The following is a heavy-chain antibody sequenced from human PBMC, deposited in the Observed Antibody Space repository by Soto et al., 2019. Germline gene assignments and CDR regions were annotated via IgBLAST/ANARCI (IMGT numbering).Heavy chain of an antibody. J-gene: IGHJ4*02. CDR1: GFTFSSYG. Sequence: GGSLRLSCAASGFTFSSYGMHWVRQAPGRGLEWVAVIWYDGSNKYYADSVKGRFTISRDNSKNTLYLQMNSLRAEDTAVYYCARGGEGYYDSSGYYSSQYYFDYWGQGTLVTVSS. D-gene: IGHD3-22*01. CDR2: IWYDGSNK. V-gene: IGHV3-33*01. CDR3: ARGGEGYYDSSGYYSSQYYFDY.